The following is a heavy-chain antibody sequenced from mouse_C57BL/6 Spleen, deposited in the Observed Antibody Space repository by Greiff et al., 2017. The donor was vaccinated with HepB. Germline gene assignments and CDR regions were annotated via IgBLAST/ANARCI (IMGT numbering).Heavy chain of an antibody. CDR3: ASWGIAMDY. CDR1: GYTFTSYW. CDR2: IHPSDSDT. Sequence: QVQLQQPGAELVKPGASVKVSCKASGYTFTSYWMHWVKQRPGQGLEWIGRIHPSDSDTNYNQKFKDKATLTVDKSSTAYMQLSSLTSEDSAVYYCASWGIAMDYWGQGTSVTVSS. V-gene: IGHV1-74*01. J-gene: IGHJ4*01.